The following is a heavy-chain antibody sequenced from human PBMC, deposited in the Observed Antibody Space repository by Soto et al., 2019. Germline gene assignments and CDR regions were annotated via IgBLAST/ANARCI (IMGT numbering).Heavy chain of an antibody. D-gene: IGHD2-15*01. J-gene: IGHJ4*02. CDR1: GVTVSSNY. V-gene: IGHV3-66*01. CDR3: ARDQYCSGGSCKRGFDY. Sequence: EVQLVESGGGLVQPGGYLRISCAASGVTVSSNYMSWVRQAPGKGLEWVSVIYSGGSTYYADSVKGRFTISRDNSKNTLYLQMNSLRAEDTAVYYCARDQYCSGGSCKRGFDYWGQGTLVTVSS. CDR2: IYSGGST.